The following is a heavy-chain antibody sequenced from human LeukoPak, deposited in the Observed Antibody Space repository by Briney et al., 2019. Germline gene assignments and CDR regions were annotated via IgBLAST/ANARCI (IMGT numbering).Heavy chain of an antibody. J-gene: IGHJ4*02. CDR3: ARVGRRDGDYFDY. V-gene: IGHV1-2*02. D-gene: IGHD5-24*01. CDR2: INPNSGGT. CDR1: GYAFTGYY. Sequence: ASVKVSCKASGYAFTGYYMHWVRQAPGQGLEWMGWINPNSGGTNYAQKFQGRVTMTRDTSTSTAYMELSRLRSEDTAVYYCARVGRRDGDYFDYWGQGTLVTVSS.